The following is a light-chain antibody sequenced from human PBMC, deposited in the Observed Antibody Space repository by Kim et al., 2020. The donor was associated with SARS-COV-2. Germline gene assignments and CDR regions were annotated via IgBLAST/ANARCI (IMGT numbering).Light chain of an antibody. CDR3: CSYAGSKDV. CDR2: EGS. CDR1: SSDVGSYNL. J-gene: IGLJ1*01. Sequence: PGQSITISCTGTSSDVGSYNLVSWYQQHPGKAPKLMIYEGSKRPSGVSNRFSGSKSGNTASLTISGLQAEDEADYYCCSYAGSKDVFGTGTKVTVL. V-gene: IGLV2-23*01.